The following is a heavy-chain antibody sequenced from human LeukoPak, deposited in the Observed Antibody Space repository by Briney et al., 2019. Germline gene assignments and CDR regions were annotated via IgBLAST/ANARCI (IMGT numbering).Heavy chain of an antibody. CDR3: AKPHYSGSTYLYYFDY. V-gene: IGHV3-53*01. D-gene: IGHD6-19*01. Sequence: GGSLRLSCAASGFTVSSNYMSWVRQAPGKGLEWVSVIYSGGSTYYADSVKGRFTISRDNSKNTLYLQMNSLRAEDTAVYYCAKPHYSGSTYLYYFDYWGQGTLVTVSS. CDR2: IYSGGST. J-gene: IGHJ4*02. CDR1: GFTVSSNY.